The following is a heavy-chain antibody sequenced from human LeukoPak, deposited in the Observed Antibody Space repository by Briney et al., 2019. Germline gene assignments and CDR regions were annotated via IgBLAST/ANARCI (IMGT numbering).Heavy chain of an antibody. D-gene: IGHD2-2*01. V-gene: IGHV3-23*01. J-gene: IGHJ3*01. CDR1: GFTFSSYA. CDR3: ARCTASCYANAFDV. Sequence: AGGSLRLSCTASGFTFSSYAMNWVRQAPGKGLEWVSGIGAGGTFTYYADSVKGRFTISRDNSKKTLYLQMNSLRPEDTAVYYCARCTASCYANAFDVWGQGTLLTVSS. CDR2: IGAGGTFT.